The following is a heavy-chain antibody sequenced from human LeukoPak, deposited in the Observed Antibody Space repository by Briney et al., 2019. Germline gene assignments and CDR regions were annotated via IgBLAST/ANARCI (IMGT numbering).Heavy chain of an antibody. V-gene: IGHV3-66*01. J-gene: IGHJ4*02. CDR2: IYSGGST. CDR1: GFTVSSNY. CDR3: ARGLNVVVPAAMNYFDY. D-gene: IGHD2-2*01. Sequence: GGSLRLSCAASGFTVSSNYMSWVRQAPGKGLEWVSVIYSGGSTYYADSVKGRFTISRDNSKNTLYPQMNSLRAEDTAVYYCARGLNVVVPAAMNYFDYWGQGTLVTVSS.